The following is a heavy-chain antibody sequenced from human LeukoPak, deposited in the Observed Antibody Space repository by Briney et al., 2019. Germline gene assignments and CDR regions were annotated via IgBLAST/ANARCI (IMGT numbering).Heavy chain of an antibody. D-gene: IGHD2-2*01. V-gene: IGHV4-59*01. CDR1: GGSISSYY. CDR3: ARGHCSSTSCLFDY. Sequence: SETLSLTCTVSGGSISSYYWSWIRQPPGKGLEWIGYIYYSGSTNYNPSLKSRVTISVDTSKNQFSLKLSAVTAADTAVYYCARGHCSSTSCLFDYWGQGTLVTVSS. CDR2: IYYSGST. J-gene: IGHJ4*02.